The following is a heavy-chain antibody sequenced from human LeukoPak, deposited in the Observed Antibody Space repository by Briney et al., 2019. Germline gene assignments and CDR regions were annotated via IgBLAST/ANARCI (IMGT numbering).Heavy chain of an antibody. CDR2: IYSGGST. D-gene: IGHD2-15*01. V-gene: IGHV3-66*01. CDR1: GFTVSSNY. J-gene: IGHJ3*02. CDR3: ARSDTYCSGGSCPPNTFDAFDI. Sequence: GGSLRLSCAASGFTVSSNYMSWVRQAPGKGLEWVSVIYSGGSTYYADSVKGRFTISRDNSKNTLYLQMNSLRAEDTAVYYCARSDTYCSGGSCPPNTFDAFDIWGQGTMVSVSS.